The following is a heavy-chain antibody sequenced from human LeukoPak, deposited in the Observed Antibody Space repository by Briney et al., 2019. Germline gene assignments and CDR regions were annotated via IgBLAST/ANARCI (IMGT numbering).Heavy chain of an antibody. CDR2: ISSSSSTI. D-gene: IGHD3-3*01. Sequence: QPGGSLRLSCAASGFTFSSYSMNWVRQAPGKGLEWVSYISSSSSTIYYADSVKGRFTISRDNAKNSLYLQMNSLRAEDTAVYYCARDQYYDFWSGFDYWGQGTLVTVSS. J-gene: IGHJ4*02. CDR3: ARDQYYDFWSGFDY. CDR1: GFTFSSYS. V-gene: IGHV3-48*01.